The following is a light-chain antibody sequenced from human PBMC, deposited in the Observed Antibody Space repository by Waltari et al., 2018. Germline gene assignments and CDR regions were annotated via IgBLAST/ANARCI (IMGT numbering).Light chain of an antibody. CDR1: QSVLYNSNDKNY. CDR2: WAY. Sequence: DIVMTQSPDSLAVSLGERATINCKSSQSVLYNSNDKNYLAWYQQKPGQPPKLLIYWAYTRESVVPDRFSGSWSGTDFTLTISSLQAEDVAVYYCQQYYRSRTFGQGTKVEIK. V-gene: IGKV4-1*01. CDR3: QQYYRSRT. J-gene: IGKJ1*01.